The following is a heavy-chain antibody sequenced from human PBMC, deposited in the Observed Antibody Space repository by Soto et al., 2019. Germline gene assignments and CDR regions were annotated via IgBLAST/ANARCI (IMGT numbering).Heavy chain of an antibody. CDR2: INPNGGNT. CDR3: GRDTSGLDY. J-gene: IGHJ4*02. Sequence: QVQLVQSGAEVKKPGASVKVSCQASGYTFASHYIHWVRQAPGQGLEWMGVINPNGGNTRYAQRFQDRLTLTTDTSTNTVYLDLSSLSSDDTAVYYCGRDTSGLDYWGQGTLVTVSS. CDR1: GYTFASHY. V-gene: IGHV1-46*01.